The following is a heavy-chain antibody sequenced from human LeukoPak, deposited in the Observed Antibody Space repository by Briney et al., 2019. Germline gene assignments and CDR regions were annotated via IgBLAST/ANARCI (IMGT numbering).Heavy chain of an antibody. V-gene: IGHV3-33*01. Sequence: GRPLRLSCAASGFTFSSYGMHWVRQAPGKGLEGVAVIWYDGSNKYYADSVKGRFTISRDNSKNTLYLQMNSLRAEDTAVYYCAREAVLEDYFDYWGQGTLVTVSS. CDR2: IWYDGSNK. D-gene: IGHD3-16*01. CDR1: GFTFSSYG. J-gene: IGHJ4*02. CDR3: AREAVLEDYFDY.